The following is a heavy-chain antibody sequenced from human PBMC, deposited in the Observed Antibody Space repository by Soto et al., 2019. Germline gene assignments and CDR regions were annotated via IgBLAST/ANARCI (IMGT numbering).Heavy chain of an antibody. V-gene: IGHV2-5*02. CDR1: GFSFSTGGVG. D-gene: IGHD2-21*01. J-gene: IGHJ4*02. CDR3: AHSPFFGDKLDY. CDR2: IYWDDDK. Sequence: QITLKESGPPLVKPTQTLTLTCTFSGFSFSTGGVGVGWFRQPPGKALEWLAVIYWDDDKRYSPSLKRRLTISKDTSKNQVVLTMANMDPVDTGTYYCAHSPFFGDKLDYWGQGTLVTVSS.